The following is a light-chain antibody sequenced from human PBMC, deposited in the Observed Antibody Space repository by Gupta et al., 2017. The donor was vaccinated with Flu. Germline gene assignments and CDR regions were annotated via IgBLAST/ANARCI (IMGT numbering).Light chain of an antibody. Sequence: EIVMTQSPATLSLSPGERVTLSCRASQSVSKYLAWYQQKPGQAPRLLIYDAFNRATGIPARFSGSGSGTDFTLTISSLEPEDFAVYYCQQRSNWPITFGQGTRVEIK. CDR1: QSVSKY. CDR2: DAF. V-gene: IGKV3-11*01. J-gene: IGKJ5*01. CDR3: QQRSNWPIT.